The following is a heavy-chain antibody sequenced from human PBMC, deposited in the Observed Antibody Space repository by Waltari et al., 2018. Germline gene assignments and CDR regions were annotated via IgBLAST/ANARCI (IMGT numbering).Heavy chain of an antibody. Sequence: EVQLVESGGGLVQPGGSLRISCAASGFTFSVSEMNWVRQAPGKGLEWVSYISGSGSIIDYADSVKGRFTISRDNAKNSLYLQMNNLRAEDTAVYYCARDPHQIAVAHWFDPWGQGTLVTVSS. CDR1: GFTFSVSE. CDR3: ARDPHQIAVAHWFDP. V-gene: IGHV3-48*03. CDR2: ISGSGSII. D-gene: IGHD2-2*01. J-gene: IGHJ5*02.